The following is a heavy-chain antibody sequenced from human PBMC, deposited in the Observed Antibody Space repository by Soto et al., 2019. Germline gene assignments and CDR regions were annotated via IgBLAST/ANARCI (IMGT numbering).Heavy chain of an antibody. D-gene: IGHD2-21*02. V-gene: IGHV1-69*02. Sequence: QVQLVQSGAEVKKPGSSVKVSCKASGGTFSSYTISWVRQAPGQGLEWMGRIIPILGIANYAQKFQGRVTITADKSTSTAYMELSSLRSEDTAVYYCARWRVTARYYYYGMDVWGQGPTVTVSS. CDR2: IIPILGIA. CDR1: GGTFSSYT. CDR3: ARWRVTARYYYYGMDV. J-gene: IGHJ6*02.